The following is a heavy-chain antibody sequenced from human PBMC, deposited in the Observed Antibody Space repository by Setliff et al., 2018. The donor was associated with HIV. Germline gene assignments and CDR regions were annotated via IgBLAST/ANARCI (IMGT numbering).Heavy chain of an antibody. CDR1: GYTFTKFD. Sequence: ASVKVSCKASGYTFTKFDINWVRQAPGQGLEWMGMINPSDNRTYYAQNFQGRVTMTMDTSTSTVYMELRSLRSDDTAVYYCGRVPYRSAWFSGGHNPFDVWGQGTMVTVS. CDR2: INPSDNRT. CDR3: GRVPYRSAWFSGGHNPFDV. J-gene: IGHJ3*01. V-gene: IGHV1-46*01. D-gene: IGHD6-19*01.